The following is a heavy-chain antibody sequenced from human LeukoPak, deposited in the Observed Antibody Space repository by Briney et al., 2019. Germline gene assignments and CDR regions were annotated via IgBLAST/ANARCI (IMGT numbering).Heavy chain of an antibody. Sequence: ASVKVSCKASGYTFTSYDINWVRQATGQGLEWMGWMNPNSGITGYAQKFQGRVTMTRNTSISTAYMELSSLRSEDTAVYYCARGTDWYYDFWSGYYYYYYCYGMDVWGQGTTVTVSS. V-gene: IGHV1-8*01. CDR1: GYTFTSYD. CDR2: MNPNSGIT. CDR3: ARGTDWYYDFWSGYYYYYYCYGMDV. D-gene: IGHD3-3*01. J-gene: IGHJ6*02.